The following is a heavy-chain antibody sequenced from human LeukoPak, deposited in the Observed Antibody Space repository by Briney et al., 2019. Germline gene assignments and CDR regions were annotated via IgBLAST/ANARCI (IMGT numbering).Heavy chain of an antibody. D-gene: IGHD2-15*01. CDR3: ARDSDFGCSGSSCYSWVY. J-gene: IGHJ4*02. CDR1: GYTFTSYG. V-gene: IGHV1-18*01. CDR2: ISAYNGNT. Sequence: ASVKVSCKASGYTFTSYGISWVRQAPGQGLEWMGWISAYNGNTNFAQKFQGRVTMTRDTSISTVYMELSSLRSDDTAVYYCARDSDFGCSGSSCYSWVYWGQGTLVTVSS.